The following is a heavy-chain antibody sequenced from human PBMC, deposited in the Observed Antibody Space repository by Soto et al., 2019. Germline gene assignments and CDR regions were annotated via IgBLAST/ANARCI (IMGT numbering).Heavy chain of an antibody. J-gene: IGHJ4*02. CDR3: ARDRSHSGWYVTPGY. CDR1: GFTFSSYA. Sequence: SVGSLRLSCAASGFTFSSYAMHWVRQAPGKGLEWVAVISYDGSNKYYADSVKGRLTISRDNSKNTLYLQMNSLRAEDTAVYYCARDRSHSGWYVTPGYWGQGTLVTVSS. V-gene: IGHV3-30-3*01. CDR2: ISYDGSNK. D-gene: IGHD6-19*01.